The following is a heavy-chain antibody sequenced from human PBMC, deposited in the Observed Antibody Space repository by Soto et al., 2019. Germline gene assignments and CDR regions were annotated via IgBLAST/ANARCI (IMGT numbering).Heavy chain of an antibody. V-gene: IGHV4-59*01. CDR3: ETGRDGYNYS. Sequence: PSETLSLTCTVSGGSISSYYWSWIRQPPGKGLEWIGYIYYSGSTNYNPSPKSRVTISVDTSKNQFSLRLSAVTAADTAVYYCETGRDGYNYSWGQGTLVTGSS. J-gene: IGHJ4*02. D-gene: IGHD5-12*01. CDR2: IYYSGST. CDR1: GGSISSYY.